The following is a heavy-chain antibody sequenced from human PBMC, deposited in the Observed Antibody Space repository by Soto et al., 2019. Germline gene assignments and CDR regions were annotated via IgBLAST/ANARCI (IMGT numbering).Heavy chain of an antibody. CDR3: ARYSGRYSYNLLDP. CDR1: GGSISSYY. J-gene: IGHJ5*02. V-gene: IGHV4-59*01. CDR2: IYYSGTT. Sequence: SETLSLTCTVSGGSISSYYWSWIRQPPGKGLEWIGYIYYSGTTNYNPSLKSRVTISVDTSKNQFSLKLSSVTAADTAVYYCARYSGRYSYNLLDPWGQGTRVTVSS. D-gene: IGHD1-26*01.